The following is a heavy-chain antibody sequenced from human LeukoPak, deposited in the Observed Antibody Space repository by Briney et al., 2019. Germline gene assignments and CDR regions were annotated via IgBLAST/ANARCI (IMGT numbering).Heavy chain of an antibody. CDR2: ISGSGGST. Sequence: GGSLRLSCAASGFTFSSYAMSWVRQAPGKGLEWVSAISGSGGSTYYADSVKGRLTISRDNSKNTLYLQMNSLRAEDTAVYYCAKEYYDFWSAYYYMDVWGKGTTVTVSS. J-gene: IGHJ6*03. CDR3: AKEYYDFWSAYYYMDV. CDR1: GFTFSSYA. D-gene: IGHD3-3*01. V-gene: IGHV3-23*01.